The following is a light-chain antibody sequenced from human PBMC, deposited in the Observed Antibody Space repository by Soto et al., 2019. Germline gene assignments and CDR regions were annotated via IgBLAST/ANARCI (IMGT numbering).Light chain of an antibody. CDR3: QQYHNWPSWT. V-gene: IGKV3-11*01. J-gene: IGKJ1*01. CDR1: QSVSRY. Sequence: EIVLTQSPATLCLSPGERATVTCRPSQSVSRYLAWYQQKPGQAPRLLIYDASNRATGIPARFSGSGSGTEFTLTISSLQSEDFAVYHCQQYHNWPSWTFGQGTKV. CDR2: DAS.